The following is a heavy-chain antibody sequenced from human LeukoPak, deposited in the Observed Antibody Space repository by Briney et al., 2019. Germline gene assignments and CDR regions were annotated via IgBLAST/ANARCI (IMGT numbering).Heavy chain of an antibody. Sequence: PSEALSLTCTVSGGSIGGDYWTWIRQPPGKGRQYIGYIYHTGATNYNPSRKSRVTISLDTSKNQFSLKLNSVTAADTAVYFCAKYGKSGWSIDNWGQGTLVTVSS. CDR1: GGSIGGDY. D-gene: IGHD6-19*01. CDR2: IYHTGAT. CDR3: AKYGKSGWSIDN. J-gene: IGHJ4*02. V-gene: IGHV4-59*08.